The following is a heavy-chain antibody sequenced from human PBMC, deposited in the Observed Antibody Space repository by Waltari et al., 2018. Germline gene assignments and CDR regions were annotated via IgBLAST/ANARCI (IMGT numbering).Heavy chain of an antibody. CDR3: ARDRVGAPHYFYYGMDV. D-gene: IGHD1-26*01. Sequence: QLQLQESGPGLVKPSETLSLTCTVSGGSISSSSYYWGWIRQPPGKGLEWIGSIYYSGRTYYTPSLKSRVTISVDTYKNQFSMKRSSVTAADTAVYDCARDRVGAPHYFYYGMDVWGQGTTVTVSS. V-gene: IGHV4-39*07. CDR1: GGSISSSSYY. CDR2: IYYSGRT. J-gene: IGHJ6*02.